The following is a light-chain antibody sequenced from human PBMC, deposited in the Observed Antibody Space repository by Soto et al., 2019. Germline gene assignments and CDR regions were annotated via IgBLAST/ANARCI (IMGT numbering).Light chain of an antibody. V-gene: IGKV3-15*01. Sequence: EKVMTQSAATLSVSPGERATLSCRASQNVKTRLAWYQQKPGQAPRLLIYDAFTRATGIPARFSGSASGTEFTLTISSLQSEDFAVYYCQQYDEWPLTFGGGTKVDIK. CDR2: DAF. CDR3: QQYDEWPLT. CDR1: QNVKTR. J-gene: IGKJ4*01.